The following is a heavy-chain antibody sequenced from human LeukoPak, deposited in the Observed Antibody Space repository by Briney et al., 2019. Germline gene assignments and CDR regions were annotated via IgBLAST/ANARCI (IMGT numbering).Heavy chain of an antibody. CDR3: ARDSTKYSGSFLDY. J-gene: IGHJ4*02. D-gene: IGHD1-26*01. CDR2: VYHSGST. CDR1: GYSISSGYY. Sequence: PSETLSLTCAVSGYSISSGYYWGWIRQPPGKGLEWIGSVYHSGSTYYNPSLKSRVTISVDTSKTQFSLKLSSVTAADTAVYYCARDSTKYSGSFLDYWGQGTQVTVSS. V-gene: IGHV4-38-2*02.